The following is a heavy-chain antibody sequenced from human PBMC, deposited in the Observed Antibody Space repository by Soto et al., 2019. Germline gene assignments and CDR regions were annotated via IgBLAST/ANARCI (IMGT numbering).Heavy chain of an antibody. D-gene: IGHD6-13*01. CDR3: ARDGSSSWYANYYMDV. CDR1: GFTFSSYG. Sequence: PGGSLRLSCAASGFTFSSYGMHWVRQAPGKGLEWVAVIWYDGSNKYYADSVKGRFTISRDNSKNTLYLQMNSLRAEDTFVFYCARDGSSSWYANYYMDVWGKGTTVTVSS. J-gene: IGHJ6*03. CDR2: IWYDGSNK. V-gene: IGHV3-33*01.